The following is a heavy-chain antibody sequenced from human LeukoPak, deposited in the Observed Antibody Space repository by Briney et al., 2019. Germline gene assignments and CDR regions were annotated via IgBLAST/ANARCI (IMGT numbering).Heavy chain of an antibody. CDR1: GYNFTGYY. CDR3: ARTNVYYYDSSDYYPYFDY. Sequence: ASVKVSCKASGYNFTGYYIHWVRQAPGQGPEWMGWINSKSGGTNYAQKLQGRVTMTTDTSTSTAYMELRSLRSDDTAVYYCARTNVYYYDSSDYYPYFDYWGQGTLVTVSS. D-gene: IGHD3-22*01. V-gene: IGHV1-2*02. CDR2: INSKSGGT. J-gene: IGHJ4*02.